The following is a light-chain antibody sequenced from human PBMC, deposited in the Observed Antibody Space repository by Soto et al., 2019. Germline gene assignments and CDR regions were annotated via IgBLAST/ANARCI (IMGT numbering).Light chain of an antibody. J-gene: IGKJ1*01. CDR2: AAS. CDR3: QHYKSYPMT. V-gene: IGKV1-16*02. Sequence: DIQMTQSPSSLSASVGDRVTITYRASQGISNHLAWFQQKPGKAPKSLSYAASSLQSGVPSKFSGSGSGTYFTLTISILQSEDFANYYWQHYKSYPMTFGQGTKVEIK. CDR1: QGISNH.